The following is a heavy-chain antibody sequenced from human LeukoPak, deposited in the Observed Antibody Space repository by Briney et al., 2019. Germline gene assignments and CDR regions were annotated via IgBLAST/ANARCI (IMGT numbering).Heavy chain of an antibody. V-gene: IGHV3-9*01. J-gene: IGHJ4*02. CDR2: VSWDSTRM. D-gene: IGHD3-3*01. CDR3: SRSPDFWSALDF. CDR1: GFNFDAYA. Sequence: GGSLRLSCAASGFNFDAYAMHWVRQVPGRGLEWVPGVSWDSTRMAYADSVKGRFTISRDNAKNSLYLQMTSLRPEDTAVYYCSRSPDFWSALDFWGQGTLVAVSS.